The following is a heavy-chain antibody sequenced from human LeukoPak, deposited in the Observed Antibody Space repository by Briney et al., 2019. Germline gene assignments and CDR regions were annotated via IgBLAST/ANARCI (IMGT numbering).Heavy chain of an antibody. V-gene: IGHV3-21*01. CDR1: GFTFSSYS. CDR3: ARGSPNLFDY. J-gene: IGHJ4*02. CDR2: ISSSSTYI. Sequence: GGSLRLSCAASGFTFSSYSMNWVRQAPGKGLEWVSSISSSSTYIYYADSVKGRFTISRDNAKNSLYLQMNSLRDEDTAVYYCARGSPNLFDYWGQGTLVTVST. D-gene: IGHD1-14*01.